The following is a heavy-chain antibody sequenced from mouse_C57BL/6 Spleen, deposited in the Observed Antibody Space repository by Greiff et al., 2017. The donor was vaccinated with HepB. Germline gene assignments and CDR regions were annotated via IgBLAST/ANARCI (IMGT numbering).Heavy chain of an antibody. V-gene: IGHV5-9-1*02. Sequence: DVMLVESGEGLVKPGGSLKLSCAASGFTFSSYAMSWVRQTPEKRLEWVAYISSGGDYIYYADTVKGRFTISRDNARNTLYLQMSSLKSEDTAMYYCTREGLYGNYVWFAYWGQGTLVTVSA. CDR1: GFTFSSYA. D-gene: IGHD2-1*01. CDR3: TREGLYGNYVWFAY. J-gene: IGHJ3*01. CDR2: ISSGGDYI.